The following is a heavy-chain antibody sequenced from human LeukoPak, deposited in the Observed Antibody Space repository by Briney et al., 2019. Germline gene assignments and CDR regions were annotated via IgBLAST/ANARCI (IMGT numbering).Heavy chain of an antibody. CDR2: INPNSGGT. CDR1: GYTFTGYY. V-gene: IGHV1-2*04. CDR3: AREVDYGSGSYSYGMDV. J-gene: IGHJ6*04. D-gene: IGHD3-10*01. Sequence: ASVKVSCKASGYTFTGYYMHWVRQAPGQGLEWMGWINPNSGGTNYAQKFQGWVTMTRDTSISTAYIELSRLRSDDTDVYDCAREVDYGSGSYSYGMDVWGKGTTVTVSS.